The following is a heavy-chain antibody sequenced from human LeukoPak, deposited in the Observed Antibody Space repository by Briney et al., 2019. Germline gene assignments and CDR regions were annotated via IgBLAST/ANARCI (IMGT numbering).Heavy chain of an antibody. CDR1: GFTFSSYA. V-gene: IGHV3-64D*06. D-gene: IGHD5-18*01. J-gene: IGHJ4*02. CDR3: VKEGAAMVMGFDY. Sequence: GRSLRLSCSASGFTFSSYAMHWVRQAPGKGLEYVSAISSNGGSTYYADSVKGRFTSSRDNSKNTLYLQMSSLRAEDTAVYYCVKEGAAMVMGFDYWGQGTLVTVSS. CDR2: ISSNGGST.